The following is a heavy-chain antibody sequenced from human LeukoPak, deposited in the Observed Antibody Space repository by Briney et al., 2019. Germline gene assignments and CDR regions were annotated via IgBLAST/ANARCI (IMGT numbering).Heavy chain of an antibody. J-gene: IGHJ4*02. D-gene: IGHD5-12*01. CDR2: INPNSGGT. CDR3: ARAPPGRWLLPD. V-gene: IGHV1-2*02. Sequence: GASVKVSCKASGYTFTGYYMHWVRQAPGPGLEWMGWINPNSGGTNYAQKFQGRVTMTRDTSISTAYMELSRLRSDDTAVYYCARAPPGRWLLPDWGQGTLVTVSS. CDR1: GYTFTGYY.